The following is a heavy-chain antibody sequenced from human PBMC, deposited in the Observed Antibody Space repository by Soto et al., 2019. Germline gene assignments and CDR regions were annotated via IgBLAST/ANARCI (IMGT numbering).Heavy chain of an antibody. Sequence: PGGSLGLSCAASEFTFSSYGIHWVRQAPGKGLEWVAVISYDGSKKNYLDSVKGRFTISRDNSKNTMYLEMNSLRAEDTAVYYCARAPSWWYFDLWGRGTLVPVSS. V-gene: IGHV3-30*03. J-gene: IGHJ2*01. CDR2: ISYDGSKK. CDR1: EFTFSSYG. CDR3: ARAPSWWYFDL.